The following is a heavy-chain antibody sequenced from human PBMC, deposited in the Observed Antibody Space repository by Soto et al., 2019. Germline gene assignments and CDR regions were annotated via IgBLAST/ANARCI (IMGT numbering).Heavy chain of an antibody. CDR1: GFTFSSHT. J-gene: IGHJ4*02. CDR3: VKEVEGFDY. V-gene: IGHV3-21*01. D-gene: IGHD1-1*01. Sequence: EVQLVESGGGLVKPGGSLRLSCAASGFTFSSHTMNWVRQPPGKGLEWVSSITSSSRDVFYADSVKGRFTISRDNAKNSLYLQMSSLRAEDTAVYYCVKEVEGFDYWGQGTLVTVSS. CDR2: ITSSSRDV.